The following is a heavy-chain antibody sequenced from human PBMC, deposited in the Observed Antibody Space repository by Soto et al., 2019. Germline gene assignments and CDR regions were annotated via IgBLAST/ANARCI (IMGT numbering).Heavy chain of an antibody. CDR2: ISYDGSNK. V-gene: IGHV3-30*18. Sequence: PGGSRRLSCAASGVTFTGYGTHWFRQAPGKGLEWVAVISYDGSNKYYADSVKGRFTISRDNSKNTLYLQMNSLRAEDTAVYYCTKCRSFYTDYYYYGMDVWGQGTTVTVSS. D-gene: IGHD4-4*01. J-gene: IGHJ6*02. CDR1: GVTFTGYG. CDR3: TKCRSFYTDYYYYGMDV.